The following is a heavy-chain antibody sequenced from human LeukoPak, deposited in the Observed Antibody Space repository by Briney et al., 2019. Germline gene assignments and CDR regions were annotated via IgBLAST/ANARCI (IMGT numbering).Heavy chain of an antibody. J-gene: IGHJ5*02. V-gene: IGHV3-30*02. D-gene: IGHD3-10*01. CDR3: AKDMVRGVIISLNWFDP. CDR1: GFTSRSYG. CDR2: IRYDGSNK. Sequence: GGSLRLSCAASGFTSRSYGMHWVRKAPGKGLGWVAFIRYDGSNKYYADSVKGRFTISRDNSKITLYLQMNSLRAEDTAVYHCAKDMVRGVIISLNWFDPWGQGTLVTVSS.